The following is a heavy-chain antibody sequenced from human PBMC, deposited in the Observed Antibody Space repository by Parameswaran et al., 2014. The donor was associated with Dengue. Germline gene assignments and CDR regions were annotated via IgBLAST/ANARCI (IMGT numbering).Heavy chain of an antibody. CDR2: LVVVVVGT. CDR3: ATPPSQWELLDDY. J-gene: IGHJ4*02. D-gene: IGHD1-26*01. V-gene: IGHV3-23*01. Sequence: WIRQPPREGAWSGSQLLVVVVVGTYYADSVKGRFTISRDNSKNTLYLQMNSLRAEDTAVYYCATPPSQWELLDDYWGQGTLVTVSS.